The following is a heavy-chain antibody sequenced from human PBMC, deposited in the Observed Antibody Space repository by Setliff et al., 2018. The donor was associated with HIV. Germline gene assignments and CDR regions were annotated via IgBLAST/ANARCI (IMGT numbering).Heavy chain of an antibody. Sequence: GASVKVSCKASGYTFTSYGISGVRQAPGQGLEWMGWISVYNGNTNSAQKVQGRVIMTTDTSTSTAYMELRSLRSDDAAVYYCTRGPRSKVVTTDTFDIWGQGTMVTVSS. J-gene: IGHJ3*02. CDR3: TRGPRSKVVTTDTFDI. V-gene: IGHV1-18*01. CDR1: GYTFTSYG. CDR2: ISVYNGNT. D-gene: IGHD1-26*01.